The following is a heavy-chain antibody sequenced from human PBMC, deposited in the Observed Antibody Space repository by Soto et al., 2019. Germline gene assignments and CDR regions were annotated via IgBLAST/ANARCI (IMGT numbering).Heavy chain of an antibody. CDR2: VNRILSMS. Sequence: QVQLVQSGAEVKRPGSSVKVSCKASGDTFSFYSINWVRQAPGLGLEWMGRVNRILSMSNYAQRFQGRVTMTADKSTSTAYMELSGLRSEDTAMYYCATSYGSGYRAFDYWGQGALVTVSS. J-gene: IGHJ4*02. CDR3: ATSYGSGYRAFDY. CDR1: GDTFSFYS. D-gene: IGHD3-10*01. V-gene: IGHV1-69*04.